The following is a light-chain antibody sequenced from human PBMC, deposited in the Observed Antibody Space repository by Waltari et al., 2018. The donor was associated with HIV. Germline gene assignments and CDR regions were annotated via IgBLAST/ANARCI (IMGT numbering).Light chain of an antibody. V-gene: IGLV7-43*01. J-gene: IGLJ3*02. Sequence: QTVVTPEPSLTVSPGETVTLTCASSTGPVTSLHYTNWFQQRPGQAPRALIYNTNNKHAWTPARFSGSLPGGKAALTLSGAQPEDAADYFCLLYYAGTWVFGGGTKLTVL. CDR2: NTN. CDR1: TGPVTSLHY. CDR3: LLYYAGTWV.